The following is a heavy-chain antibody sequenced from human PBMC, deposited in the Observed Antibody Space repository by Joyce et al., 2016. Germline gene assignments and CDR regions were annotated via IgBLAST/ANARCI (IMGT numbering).Heavy chain of an antibody. V-gene: IGHV3-48*03. CDR2: ISRSGDLI. CDR3: AGPSCAV. CDR1: GFIFSSKE. Sequence: VQLVESGGGLVQPGGSLILSCTASGFIFSSKEMNWVRQAPGKGVEWITYISRSGDLIHYADSVRGRFTIARDNAGSSLYLQMESLRAEDTAMYYCAGPSCAVWGQGSLVTGSS. J-gene: IGHJ4*02.